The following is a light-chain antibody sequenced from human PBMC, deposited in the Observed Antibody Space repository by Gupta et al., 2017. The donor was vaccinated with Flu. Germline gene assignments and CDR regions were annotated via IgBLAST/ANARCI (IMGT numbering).Light chain of an antibody. V-gene: IGLV7-46*01. J-gene: IGLJ3*02. CDR3: LLSYSGARYWV. CDR1: TGAVTSGHS. Sequence: QAVVTQEPSLTVSPGGTVTLTCGSSTGAVTSGHSPYWFHQTPGQAPRPLIYDNSNQHSVTPARFSGSTLGGKAALTLSGAQPEDEAEYYCLLSYSGARYWVFGGGTKLTVL. CDR2: DNS.